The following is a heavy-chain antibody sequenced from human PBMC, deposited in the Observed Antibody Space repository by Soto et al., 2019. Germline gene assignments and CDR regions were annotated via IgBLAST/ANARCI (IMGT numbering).Heavy chain of an antibody. CDR3: TRDSSGGSDY. CDR1: GFTFCCYS. Sequence: GGSRILSCTASGFTFCCYSMRWFRQAPGKGLEWVGFIRSKAYGGTTEYAASVKGRFTISRDDSKSIAYLQMNSLKTEDTAVYYCTRDSSGGSDYWGQGTLVTFSS. V-gene: IGHV3-49*03. D-gene: IGHD2-15*01. CDR2: IRSKAYGGTT. J-gene: IGHJ4*02.